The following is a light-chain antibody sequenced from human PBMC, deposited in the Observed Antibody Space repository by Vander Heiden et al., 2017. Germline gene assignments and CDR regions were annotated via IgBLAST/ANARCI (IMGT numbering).Light chain of an antibody. Sequence: SVLTQPPSPSGTPGQRVTISCCGRSSNIGSNTVNCYKQFSGTATKLLTFLNSRRPSGVPDRFSGSKSGTSASMAISGLQAEDEADYYCAAWDDSLNGPVFGGGTKLTVL. CDR1: SSNIGSNT. CDR2: LNS. J-gene: IGLJ2*01. CDR3: AAWDDSLNGPV. V-gene: IGLV1-44*01.